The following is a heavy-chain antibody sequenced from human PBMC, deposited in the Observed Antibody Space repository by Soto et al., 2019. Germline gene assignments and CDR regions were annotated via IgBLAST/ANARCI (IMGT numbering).Heavy chain of an antibody. Sequence: SETLSLTCTVSGGSISSGGYYWSWIRQHPGKGLEWIGYIYYSGSTYYNPSLKSRVTISVDTSKNQFSLKLSSVTAADTAVYYCARDLISSSGGSRYVDYWGQGTLVTVSS. J-gene: IGHJ4*02. V-gene: IGHV4-31*03. CDR3: ARDLISSSGGSRYVDY. CDR1: GGSISSGGYY. D-gene: IGHD2-15*01. CDR2: IYYSGST.